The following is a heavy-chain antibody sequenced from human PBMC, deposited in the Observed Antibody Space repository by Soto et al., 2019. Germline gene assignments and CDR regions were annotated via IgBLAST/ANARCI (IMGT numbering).Heavy chain of an antibody. D-gene: IGHD2-15*01. CDR1: GFTFSSYA. V-gene: IGHV3-30-3*01. J-gene: IGHJ6*02. CDR2: ISYDGSNK. Sequence: GGSLRLSCAASGFTFSSYAMHWVRQAPGKGLEWVAVISYDGSNKYYAGSVKGRFTISRDNSKNTLYLQMNSLRAEDTAVYYCARVIVVVVAAKAGMDVWGQGTTVTVS. CDR3: ARVIVVVVAAKAGMDV.